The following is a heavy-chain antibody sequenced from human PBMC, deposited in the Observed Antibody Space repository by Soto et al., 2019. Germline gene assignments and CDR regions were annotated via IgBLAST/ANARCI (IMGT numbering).Heavy chain of an antibody. V-gene: IGHV4-34*01. CDR2: INHSGST. CDR3: ARGSLVVPAAYDY. Sequence: SETLSLTCAVYGGSFSGYYWSWIRQPPGKGLEWIGEINHSGSTNHNPSLKSRVTISVDTSKNQFSLKLSSVTAADTAVYYCARGSLVVPAAYDYWGQGTLVTVSS. CDR1: GGSFSGYY. D-gene: IGHD2-2*01. J-gene: IGHJ4*02.